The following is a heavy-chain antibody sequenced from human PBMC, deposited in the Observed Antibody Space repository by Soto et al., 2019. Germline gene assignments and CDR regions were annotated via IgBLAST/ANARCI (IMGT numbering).Heavy chain of an antibody. J-gene: IGHJ4*02. Sequence: EVQLVESGGGLVQPGGSLRLSCAASGLTFSSSWMSWARQAPGKGLEWVANIKQDGSEKYYLHSVEGRFTISRDNAKNSLYLQMNSLSGEDTAVYYCARDLGYQTLDYWGQGTLVTVSS. CDR2: IKQDGSEK. V-gene: IGHV3-7*01. CDR3: ARDLGYQTLDY. D-gene: IGHD6-25*01. CDR1: GLTFSSSW.